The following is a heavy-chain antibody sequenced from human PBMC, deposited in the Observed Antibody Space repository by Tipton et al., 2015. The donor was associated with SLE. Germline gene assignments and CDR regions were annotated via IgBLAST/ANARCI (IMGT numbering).Heavy chain of an antibody. Sequence: TLSLTCTVSGGSISSGSYYWSWIRQPAGKGREWIGRIFTTRSINYNPSLKSRVTISVDTSKNQFSLKLSSVTAADTAVYYCVGEVAGKGFSGWGQGTLVTVSS. CDR2: IFTTRSI. CDR1: GGSISSGSYY. D-gene: IGHD6-19*01. V-gene: IGHV4-61*02. J-gene: IGHJ4*02. CDR3: VGEVAGKGFSG.